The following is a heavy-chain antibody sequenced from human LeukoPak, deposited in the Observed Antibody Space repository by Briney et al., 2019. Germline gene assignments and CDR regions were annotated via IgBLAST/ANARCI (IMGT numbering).Heavy chain of an antibody. J-gene: IGHJ4*02. CDR3: AKGQQWLVPSYYFDY. CDR1: GFTFSSYG. V-gene: IGHV3-30*02. Sequence: GGSLRLSCAASGFTFSSYGMHWVRQAPGKGLEWVAFIRYDGSNKYYADSVKGRFTISRDNSKNTLYLQMNSLRAEDTAVYYCAKGQQWLVPSYYFDYWGQGTLVIVSS. CDR2: IRYDGSNK. D-gene: IGHD6-19*01.